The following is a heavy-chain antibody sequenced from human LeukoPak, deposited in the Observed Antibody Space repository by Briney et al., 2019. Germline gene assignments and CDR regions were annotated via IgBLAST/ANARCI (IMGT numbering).Heavy chain of an antibody. D-gene: IGHD2-2*01. CDR1: GGSISNDY. Sequence: PSETLSLTCTVSGGSISNDYWSWIRQPPGKGLEWIGYIYSTGSTNYNPSLKTRVTISVDTSKNQFSLKLRSVTAADTAVYYCARDVYCSSTSCYPDDYWGQGTLVTVSS. CDR2: IYSTGST. V-gene: IGHV4-59*12. J-gene: IGHJ4*02. CDR3: ARDVYCSSTSCYPDDY.